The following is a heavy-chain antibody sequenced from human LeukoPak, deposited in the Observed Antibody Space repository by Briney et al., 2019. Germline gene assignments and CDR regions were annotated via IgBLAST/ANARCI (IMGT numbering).Heavy chain of an antibody. V-gene: IGHV3-74*01. D-gene: IGHD2-21*01. Sequence: SGGSLRLSCATSGFMFSNHWMHWARQAPGKGLVWVSNINQDGSVTYYADSVKGQYTISRDNAKNTLYLQMNSLRAEGTAVYYCVNSLGAIDNWGQGTLVSVSS. CDR3: VNSLGAIDN. CDR2: INQDGSVT. CDR1: GFMFSNHW. J-gene: IGHJ4*02.